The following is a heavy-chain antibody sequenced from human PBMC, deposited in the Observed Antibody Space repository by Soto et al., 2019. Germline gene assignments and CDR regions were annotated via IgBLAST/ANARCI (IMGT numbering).Heavy chain of an antibody. J-gene: IGHJ5*02. D-gene: IGHD3-22*01. CDR3: ARGGHYDSSGYEGWFDP. CDR2: IYYSGST. CDR1: GGSISSSSYY. V-gene: IGHV4-39*01. Sequence: PSETLSLTCTVSGGSISSSSYYWGWIRQPPGKGLEWIGSIYYSGSTYYNPSLKSRVTISVDTSKNQFSLKLSSVTAADTAVYYCARGGHYDSSGYEGWFDPWGQGTLVTSPQ.